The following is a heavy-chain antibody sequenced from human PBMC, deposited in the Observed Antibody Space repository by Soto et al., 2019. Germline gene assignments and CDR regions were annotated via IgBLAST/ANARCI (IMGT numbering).Heavy chain of an antibody. CDR1: GASISDFY. D-gene: IGHD3-22*01. V-gene: IGHV4-59*01. Sequence: WETLSLTCAVSGASISDFYWSWIRQPPGKGLEWIAYVHNSGTTTYHPSLKSRVTISLDTSKNQFSLGLRSVTAADTAVYYCARTLSSGCSDSWGQGTLVTVSS. CDR3: ARTLSSGCSDS. CDR2: VHNSGTT. J-gene: IGHJ4*02.